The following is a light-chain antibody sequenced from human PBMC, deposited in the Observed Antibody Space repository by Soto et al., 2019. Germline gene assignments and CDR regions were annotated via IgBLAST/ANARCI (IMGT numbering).Light chain of an antibody. CDR3: QQYETLPIT. CDR2: DAS. CDR1: QVINNY. V-gene: IGKV1-33*01. Sequence: DIQMTQSPYSLSGSLAERVTITLQASQVINNYLNWYQQKPGKAPKLLIFDASILETGVPSKFSGSGSGTDFTFTISSLQPEDIATYYCQQYETLPITFGQGTRLEIK. J-gene: IGKJ5*01.